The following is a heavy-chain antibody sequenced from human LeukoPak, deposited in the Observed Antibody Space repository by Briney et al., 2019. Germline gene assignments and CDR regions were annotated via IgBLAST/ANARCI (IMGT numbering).Heavy chain of an antibody. D-gene: IGHD6-6*01. CDR1: GFTFSSYG. CDR3: AKEAPAWRSSSYYFDY. V-gene: IGHV3-30*18. Sequence: PGGSLRLSCAASGFTFSSYGMHWVRQAPGKGQEWGAIIPYDGSNKYSADSVKGRFTISRDNSKNTLYLQMNSLRADDTAVYYCAKEAPAWRSSSYYFDYWGQGTLVTVSS. J-gene: IGHJ4*02. CDR2: IPYDGSNK.